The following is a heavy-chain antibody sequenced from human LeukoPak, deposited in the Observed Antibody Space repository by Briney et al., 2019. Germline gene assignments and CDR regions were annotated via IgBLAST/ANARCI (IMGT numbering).Heavy chain of an antibody. Sequence: GGSLRLSCAASGFTFSSYAMTWVRQAPGKGLEWVSGISGNGGSTYYADSVKGRFTISRDNSKNTRYLLMSSLRAEDTAAYYCAKDRGRYFDWLYDFWGQGTPVTVSS. CDR2: ISGNGGST. D-gene: IGHD3-9*01. V-gene: IGHV3-23*01. J-gene: IGHJ4*02. CDR3: AKDRGRYFDWLYDF. CDR1: GFTFSSYA.